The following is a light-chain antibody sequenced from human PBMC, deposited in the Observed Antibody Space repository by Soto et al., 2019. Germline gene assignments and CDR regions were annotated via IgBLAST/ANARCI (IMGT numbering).Light chain of an antibody. V-gene: IGKV1-5*03. CDR1: QSISSW. Sequence: DFQMTQSPSTLSASVGDRVTITCRASQSISSWLAWYQQKPGKAPKLLIYKASSLQSGVPSRFSGSGSGIEFTLTISGLQPDDFATYHCQQYHSFPLTFGGGTKVEVK. CDR3: QQYHSFPLT. J-gene: IGKJ4*01. CDR2: KAS.